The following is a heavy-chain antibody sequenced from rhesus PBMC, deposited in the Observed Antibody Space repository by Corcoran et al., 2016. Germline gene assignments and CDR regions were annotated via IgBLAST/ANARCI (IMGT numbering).Heavy chain of an antibody. D-gene: IGHD6-13*01. J-gene: IGHJ4*01. Sequence: QVQLQESGPGLVKPSEPLSLTCAVSGGSISDNSYWNGLRQPPRKGLEWIGKIYGGSGNTYYNPSLKSRVSISKDTSKNQFSLKVSSVTAADTAVFYCARVGISAGHQGDLWGQGLLVTVSA. CDR3: ARVGISAGHQGDL. CDR2: IYGGSGNT. CDR1: GGSISDNSY. V-gene: IGHV4S9*01.